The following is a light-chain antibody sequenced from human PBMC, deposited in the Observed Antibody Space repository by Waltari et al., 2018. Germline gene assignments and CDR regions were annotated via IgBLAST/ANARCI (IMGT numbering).Light chain of an antibody. CDR2: DAS. Sequence: EIVLTQSPATLSLSPGERATLSCRASQSISSYLAWYQQKPGQAPRLLIYDASTRATGIPARFSGSGSVTDFTLIISSLEPEDFALYYCQQRSTSFTFGPGTRVDVK. J-gene: IGKJ3*01. CDR1: QSISSY. CDR3: QQRSTSFT. V-gene: IGKV3-11*01.